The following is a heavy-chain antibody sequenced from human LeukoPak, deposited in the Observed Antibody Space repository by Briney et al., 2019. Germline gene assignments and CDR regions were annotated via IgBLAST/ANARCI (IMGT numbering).Heavy chain of an antibody. V-gene: IGHV3-21*01. CDR3: ARGTASSSGWYHDYYYYMDV. Sequence: GGSLRLSCAASGFTFSSYSMNWVRQAPGKGLEWVSSISSSSSYIYYADSVKGRFTISRDNAKNSLYLQMNSLRAEDTAVYYCARGTASSSGWYHDYYYYMDVWGKGTTVTISS. CDR2: ISSSSSYI. J-gene: IGHJ6*03. CDR1: GFTFSSYS. D-gene: IGHD6-19*01.